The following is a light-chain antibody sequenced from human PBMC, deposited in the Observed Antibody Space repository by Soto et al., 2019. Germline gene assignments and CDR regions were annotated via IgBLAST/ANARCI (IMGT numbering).Light chain of an antibody. CDR3: CSYTRSVNRYV. V-gene: IGLV2-14*01. Sequence: QSALTQPASVSGSPGQSITISCTGTSSDVGGYNYVSWYQQYPGKVPKLLTFDVSNRPSGVSDRFSGSKSGNTASLTISGLQAEDEAEYYCCSYTRSVNRYVFGTGTKVTVL. CDR1: SSDVGGYNY. J-gene: IGLJ1*01. CDR2: DVS.